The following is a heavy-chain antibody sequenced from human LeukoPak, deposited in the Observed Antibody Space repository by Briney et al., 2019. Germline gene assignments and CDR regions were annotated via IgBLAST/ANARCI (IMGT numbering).Heavy chain of an antibody. Sequence: GASVKVSCKASGYTFTGYYMHWVRQAPGQGLEWMGWINPNSGCTNYAQKFQGRVTMTRDTSISTAYMELSRLRSDDTAVYYCARSKRVTTYGYWGQGTLVTVSP. J-gene: IGHJ4*02. CDR1: GYTFTGYY. D-gene: IGHD4-17*01. V-gene: IGHV1-2*02. CDR2: INPNSGCT. CDR3: ARSKRVTTYGY.